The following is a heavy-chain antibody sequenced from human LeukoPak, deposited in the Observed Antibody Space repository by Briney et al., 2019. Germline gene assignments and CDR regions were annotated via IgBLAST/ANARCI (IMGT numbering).Heavy chain of an antibody. D-gene: IGHD4-17*01. CDR1: GGTFSSYA. Sequence: SVKVSCKASGGTFSSYAISWVRQAPGQGLEWMGRIIPILGIANYAQKFQGRVTITADKSTSTAYMELSSLRSEDTAVYYCARLYHGDYDQEAFDIWGQGTMVTVSS. V-gene: IGHV1-69*04. CDR3: ARLYHGDYDQEAFDI. CDR2: IIPILGIA. J-gene: IGHJ3*02.